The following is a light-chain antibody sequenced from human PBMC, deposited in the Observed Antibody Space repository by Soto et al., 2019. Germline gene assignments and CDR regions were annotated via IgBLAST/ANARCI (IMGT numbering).Light chain of an antibody. V-gene: IGLV1-51*01. Sequence: QSVLTQPPSVSAAPGQKVTISCSGSSSNIGNNYVSWYQQLPGTAPKLLIYDNNKRPSGIPDRFSGSKSGTSATLGITGLQTGDEADYYCGTWDSSLSAVVFGGGTTLTVL. J-gene: IGLJ2*01. CDR3: GTWDSSLSAVV. CDR1: SSNIGNNY. CDR2: DNN.